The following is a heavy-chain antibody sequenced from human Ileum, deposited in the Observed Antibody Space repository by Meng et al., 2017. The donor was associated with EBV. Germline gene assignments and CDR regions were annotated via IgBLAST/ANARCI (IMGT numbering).Heavy chain of an antibody. D-gene: IGHD6-19*01. V-gene: IGHV4-4*02. Sequence: QAQLQEPGPGLVKPSGPLALTGAVSGGSIRSSNWWSWVRQPPGKGLEWIGEIYHSGSTNYNPSLKSRVTISVDKSKNQFSLNLSSVTAADTAVYYCARVGQWLPIDYWGQGTLVTVSS. CDR1: GGSIRSSNW. J-gene: IGHJ4*02. CDR2: IYHSGST. CDR3: ARVGQWLPIDY.